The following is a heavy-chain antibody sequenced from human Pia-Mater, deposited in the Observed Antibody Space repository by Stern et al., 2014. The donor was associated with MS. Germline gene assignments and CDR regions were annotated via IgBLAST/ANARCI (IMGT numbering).Heavy chain of an antibody. J-gene: IGHJ6*02. D-gene: IGHD1-26*01. CDR1: GGTFSSYA. CDR3: ARRGMGATTKYGMDV. CDR2: IIPIFGTA. V-gene: IGHV1-69*06. Sequence: QVQLVQSGAEVKKPGSSVKVSCKASGGTFSSYAISWVRQAPGQGLEWMGGIIPIFGTATYAPKFQGRVTITADKATSTAYMELSSLRSEDTAVYYCARRGMGATTKYGMDVWGQGTTVTVSS.